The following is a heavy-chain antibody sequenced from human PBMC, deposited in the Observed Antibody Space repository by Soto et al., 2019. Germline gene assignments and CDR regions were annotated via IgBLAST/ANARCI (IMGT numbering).Heavy chain of an antibody. Sequence: GASVKVSCKASGYTFTSCAMRWVRQAPGQRLEWMGWINAGNGNTKYSQKFQGRVTITRDTSASTAYMELSSLRSEDTAVYYCARESVYDILTGPFDYWGQGTLVTVSS. CDR2: INAGNGNT. D-gene: IGHD3-9*01. CDR1: GYTFTSCA. V-gene: IGHV1-3*01. CDR3: ARESVYDILTGPFDY. J-gene: IGHJ4*02.